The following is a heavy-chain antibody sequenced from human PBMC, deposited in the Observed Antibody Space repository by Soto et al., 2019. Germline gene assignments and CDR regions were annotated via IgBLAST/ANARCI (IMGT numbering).Heavy chain of an antibody. CDR2: ITSSSSYI. Sequence: GGSLRLSCAASGFTFSLYSMIWVRQAPGKGLEWVASITSSSSYIYYEDSLKGRFTISRDNAKNSLFLQLDSLRAGDTAVYFCVRARSTDSRPDYWGQGTLVTVSS. J-gene: IGHJ4*02. CDR1: GFTFSLYS. CDR3: VRARSTDSRPDY. V-gene: IGHV3-21*01. D-gene: IGHD3-22*01.